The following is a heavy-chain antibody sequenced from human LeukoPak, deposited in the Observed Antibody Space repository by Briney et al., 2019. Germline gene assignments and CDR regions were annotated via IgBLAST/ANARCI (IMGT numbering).Heavy chain of an antibody. CDR2: ISSGGSAI. J-gene: IGHJ4*02. Sequence: GGSLRLSCGASGFTFSSYEMNWVRQAPGEGLEWVSYISSGGSAIYYADSVKGRFTISRDNAKNSLYLQMNSLRAEDTAVYYCVRNDYSSSPYFYWGQGTLVTVSS. D-gene: IGHD6-6*01. CDR1: GFTFSSYE. CDR3: VRNDYSSSPYFY. V-gene: IGHV3-48*03.